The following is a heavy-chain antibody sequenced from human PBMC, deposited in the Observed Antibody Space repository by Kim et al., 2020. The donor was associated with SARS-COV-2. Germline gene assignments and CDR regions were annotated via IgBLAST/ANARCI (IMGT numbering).Heavy chain of an antibody. CDR2: IKSKTDGGTT. Sequence: GGSLRLSCAASGFTFSNAWMSWVRQAPGKGLEWVGHIKSKTDGGTTDYAAPVKGRFTISRDDSKNTLYLQMNSLKTEDTAVYYSTTERNYDYVWGSYRPGGYWGQGTLVTVSS. CDR1: GFTFSNAW. J-gene: IGHJ4*02. V-gene: IGHV3-15*01. CDR3: TTERNYDYVWGSYRPGGY. D-gene: IGHD3-16*02.